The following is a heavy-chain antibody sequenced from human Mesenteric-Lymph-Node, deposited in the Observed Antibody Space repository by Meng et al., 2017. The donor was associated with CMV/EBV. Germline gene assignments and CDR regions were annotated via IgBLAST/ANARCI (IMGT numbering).Heavy chain of an antibody. Sequence: SGSIFSNFGVSWGRQAPGQGLEWIGGISGYNGNTNYAQKLQGRVTMTTDTSTNTAYMDLRSLRSDDTAVYYCARGAKYISSEPDDYWGQGTLVTVSS. J-gene: IGHJ4*02. CDR1: GSIFSNFG. V-gene: IGHV1-18*01. CDR2: ISGYNGNT. D-gene: IGHD6-13*01. CDR3: ARGAKYISSEPDDY.